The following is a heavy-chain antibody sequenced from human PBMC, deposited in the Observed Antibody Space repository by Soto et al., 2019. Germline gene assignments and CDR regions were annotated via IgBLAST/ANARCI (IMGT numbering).Heavy chain of an antibody. CDR1: GFTFSSYL. D-gene: IGHD3-22*01. V-gene: IGHV3-74*03. J-gene: IGHJ3*01. CDR3: ATRPLLPGAP. Sequence: GGSLRLSWATSGFTFSSYLIHWVRQAPGKGLEWVSRINSDGSSTMYADSVKGRFTISRDNSKNTLYLQMSSLRAEDTAVYYCATRPLLPGAPWGQGTMVTVSS. CDR2: INSDGSST.